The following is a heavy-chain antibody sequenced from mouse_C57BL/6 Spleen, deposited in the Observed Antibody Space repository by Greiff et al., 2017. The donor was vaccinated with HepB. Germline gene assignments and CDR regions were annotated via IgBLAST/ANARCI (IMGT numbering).Heavy chain of an antibody. CDR1: GYTFTSYW. V-gene: IGHV1-50*01. D-gene: IGHD2-5*01. J-gene: IGHJ2*01. Sequence: QVQLQQPGAELVKPGASVKLSCKASGYTFTSYWMQWVKQRPGQGLEWIGEIDPSDSYTNYNQKFKGKATLTVDTSSSTAYMQLSSLTSEDSAVYYCARSYSNSIFDYWGQGTTLTVSS. CDR3: ARSYSNSIFDY. CDR2: IDPSDSYT.